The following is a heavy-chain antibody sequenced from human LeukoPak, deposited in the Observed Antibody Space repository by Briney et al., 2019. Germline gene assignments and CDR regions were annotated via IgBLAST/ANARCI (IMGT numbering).Heavy chain of an antibody. CDR2: IKSQTDGGTT. CDR3: TIDYDYAWGSFRLAY. D-gene: IGHD3-16*02. Sequence: PGGSLRLSCVASGFPFKNDWMTWVRQTSGKGLEWIGRIKSQTDGGTTDYAAPLKGRFTISRDDPKNTLYLQMNSLETEDTGVYYCTIDYDYAWGSFRLAYWGQGALVTVSS. CDR1: GFPFKNDW. V-gene: IGHV3-15*01. J-gene: IGHJ4*02.